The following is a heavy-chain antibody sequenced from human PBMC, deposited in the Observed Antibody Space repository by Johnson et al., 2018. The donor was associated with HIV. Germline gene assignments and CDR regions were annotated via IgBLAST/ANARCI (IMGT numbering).Heavy chain of an antibody. CDR1: GFTFSNAW. CDR2: IKSKTDGGTT. Sequence: AQLVESGGGLVQPGGSLRLSCSASGFTFSNAWMSWVRQAPGKGLEWVGRIKSKTDGGTTDYAAPVKGRFTISRDDSKNTLYLQMNSLKTEDTAVYYCTAEAGIELWLIDAFDIWGQGTMVTVSS. V-gene: IGHV3-15*01. CDR3: TAEAGIELWLIDAFDI. J-gene: IGHJ3*02. D-gene: IGHD5-18*01.